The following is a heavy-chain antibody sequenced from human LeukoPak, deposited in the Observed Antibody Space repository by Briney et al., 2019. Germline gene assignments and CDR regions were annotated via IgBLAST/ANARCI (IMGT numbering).Heavy chain of an antibody. CDR1: GASISGSY. Sequence: SETLSLTCAVSGASISGSYWRWIRQPPGKGLEWIGYMYYSGITNSSPSLKSRVTISLDTSKNQFSLKLSSVTAADTAVYYCARHDAGIAARPFDNWGQGTLVTVSS. CDR2: MYYSGIT. D-gene: IGHD6-6*01. J-gene: IGHJ4*02. CDR3: ARHDAGIAARPFDN. V-gene: IGHV4-59*08.